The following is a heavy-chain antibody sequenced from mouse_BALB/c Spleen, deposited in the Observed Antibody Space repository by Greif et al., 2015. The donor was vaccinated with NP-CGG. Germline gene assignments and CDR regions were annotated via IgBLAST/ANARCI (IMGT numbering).Heavy chain of an antibody. J-gene: IGHJ4*01. CDR3: ARYYRYEKGAMDY. V-gene: IGHV1-4*01. CDR2: INPSSGYT. D-gene: IGHD2-14*01. CDR1: GYTFTSYT. Sequence: VQLQESGAQLARPGASVKMSCKASGYTFTSYTMHWVKQRPGQGLEWIGYINPSSGYTNYNQKFKDKATLTADKSSSTAYMQLSSLTSEDSAVYYCARYYRYEKGAMDYWGQGTSVTVSS.